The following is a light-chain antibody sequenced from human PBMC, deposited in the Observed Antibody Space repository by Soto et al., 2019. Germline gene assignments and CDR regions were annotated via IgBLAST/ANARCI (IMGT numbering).Light chain of an antibody. CDR3: SSYTTSSTPI. CDR2: DVS. CDR1: SSDVGADNY. J-gene: IGLJ2*01. Sequence: QSALTQPASVSGSPGQSITISCSGTSSDVGADNYVSWYQHHPGKAPKLMIFDVSIRPSGVSNRFSGSKSGNTASLTISGLQADDAAYYYRSSYTTSSTPIFGGGTKLTVL. V-gene: IGLV2-14*03.